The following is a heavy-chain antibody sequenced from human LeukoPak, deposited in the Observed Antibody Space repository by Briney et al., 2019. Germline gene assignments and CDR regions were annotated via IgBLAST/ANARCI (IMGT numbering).Heavy chain of an antibody. J-gene: IGHJ4*02. CDR2: IFPSGGEI. Sequence: GGSLRLSCAASGFTFSTFAMIWVRQPPGKGLEWVSSIFPSGGEIHYADSVKGRFTISRDNSKNTLYLQMNSLRAEDTAVYYCAKSYYDSSGYRGDLEYWGQGTLVTVSS. D-gene: IGHD3-22*01. CDR3: AKSYYDSSGYRGDLEY. V-gene: IGHV3-23*01. CDR1: GFTFSTFA.